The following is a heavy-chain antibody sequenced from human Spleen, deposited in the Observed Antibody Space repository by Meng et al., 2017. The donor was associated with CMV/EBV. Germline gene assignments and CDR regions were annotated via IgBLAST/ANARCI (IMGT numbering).Heavy chain of an antibody. CDR2: IHGNDDE. V-gene: IGHV2-5*01. D-gene: IGHD3-3*01. CDR1: GVG. CDR3: AHSSRRYDFRSGYYDWLDR. Sequence: GVGCGWSRQPTGEAPEWLALIHGNDDERYSPSLRNSLTITKDTARNQVVLTMTNIDPMDRATYYCAHSSRRYDFRSGYYDWLDRWGQGILVNVSS. J-gene: IGHJ5*02.